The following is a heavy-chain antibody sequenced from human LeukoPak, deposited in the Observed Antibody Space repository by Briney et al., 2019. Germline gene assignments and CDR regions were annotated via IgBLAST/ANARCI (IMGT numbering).Heavy chain of an antibody. CDR2: IDPSDSYN. D-gene: IGHD3-16*01. J-gene: IGHJ4*02. V-gene: IGHV5-10-1*01. Sequence: GESLKISCKGSGYSFTSYWISWVRKMPGKGLEWMGRIDPSDSYNNYSPSFQGHVTISEDKSISTAYLQWSSLKASDTAMYYCASFFSTGGAGFDYWGQGTLVTVSS. CDR3: ASFFSTGGAGFDY. CDR1: GYSFTSYW.